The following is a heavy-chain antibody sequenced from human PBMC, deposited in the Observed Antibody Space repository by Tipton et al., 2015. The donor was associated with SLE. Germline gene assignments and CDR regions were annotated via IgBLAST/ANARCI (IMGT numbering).Heavy chain of an antibody. D-gene: IGHD4-17*01. Sequence: TLSLTCTVSGASISTNDYYWIWIRQHPGKGLEWIGFIYNSGRSSYNPSTYYNPSLKSRVSMSVDTSKSQFSLNLRSVTAADTAVYYCASDEHGDYVFDFWGQGTPVTVSS. CDR3: ASDEHGDYVFDF. J-gene: IGHJ4*02. CDR1: GASISTNDYY. V-gene: IGHV4-31*03. CDR2: IYNSGRSSYNPST.